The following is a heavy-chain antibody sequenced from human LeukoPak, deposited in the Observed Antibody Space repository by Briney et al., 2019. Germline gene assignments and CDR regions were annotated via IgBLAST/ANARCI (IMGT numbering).Heavy chain of an antibody. CDR3: ARVSSSSWISQGGAFDI. V-gene: IGHV1-69*01. Sequence: SVKVSCKASGGTFSSYAISWVRQAPGQGLEWMGGIIPIFGTANYAQKFQGRVTITADESTSTAYMELSSLRSEDTAVYYCARVSSSSWISQGGAFDIWGQGTMVTVSS. CDR2: IIPIFGTA. D-gene: IGHD6-13*01. CDR1: GGTFSSYA. J-gene: IGHJ3*02.